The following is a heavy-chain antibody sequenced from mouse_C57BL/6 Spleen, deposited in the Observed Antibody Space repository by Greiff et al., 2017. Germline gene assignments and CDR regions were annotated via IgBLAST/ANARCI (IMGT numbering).Heavy chain of an antibody. CDR3: ARDYYGSSQHWFAY. CDR1: GYTFTSYW. Sequence: QVQLQQPGAELVKPGASVKLSCTASGYTFTSYWMHWVKQRPGRSLEWIGRIDPNSGGTKYNEKFKSKVTLTVDQPSSTAYMQLSSLTSEDAAVYYCARDYYGSSQHWFAYWGQGTLVTVSA. V-gene: IGHV1-72*01. D-gene: IGHD1-1*01. CDR2: IDPNSGGT. J-gene: IGHJ3*01.